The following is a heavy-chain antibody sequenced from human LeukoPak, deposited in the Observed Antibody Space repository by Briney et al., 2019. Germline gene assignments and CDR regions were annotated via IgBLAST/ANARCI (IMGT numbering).Heavy chain of an antibody. V-gene: IGHV3-7*01. CDR2: IKQDGSEK. CDR3: ARDGFVGAADY. Sequence: GGSLRLSCAASEFIFSGYRMNWVRQAPGKGLEWVANIKQDGSEKQYVDSVRGRFAISRDNAKNSLYLQMNSLRVEDTAVYYCARDGFVGAADYWGQGTLVTVSS. CDR1: EFIFSGYR. D-gene: IGHD6-13*01. J-gene: IGHJ4*02.